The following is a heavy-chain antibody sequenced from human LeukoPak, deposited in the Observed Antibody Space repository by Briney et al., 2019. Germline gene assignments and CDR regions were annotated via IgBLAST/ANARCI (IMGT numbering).Heavy chain of an antibody. CDR3: ARGTTRWLQLRAFDI. V-gene: IGHV4-34*01. J-gene: IGHJ3*02. CDR2: INHSGST. Sequence: PSETLPLTCAVYGGSFSGYYGSWIRQPPGKGLEWIGEINHSGSTNYNPSLKRRVTISVDTSKNQFSLKLSSVTAAETAVYYCARGTTRWLQLRAFDIWGQGTMVTVSS. D-gene: IGHD5-24*01. CDR1: GGSFSGYY.